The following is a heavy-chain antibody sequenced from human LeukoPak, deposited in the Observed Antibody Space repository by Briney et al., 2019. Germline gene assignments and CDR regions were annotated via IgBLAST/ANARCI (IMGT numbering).Heavy chain of an antibody. CDR1: GFTFSSYA. J-gene: IGHJ5*02. V-gene: IGHV3-30-3*01. CDR3: AKDPHRYNWFDP. Sequence: PGRSLRLSCAASGFTFSSYAMHWVRQAPGKGLEWVAVISYDGSNKYYADSVKGRFTISRDNSKNTLYLQMNSLRAEDTAVYYCAKDPHRYNWFDPWGQGTLVTVSS. CDR2: ISYDGSNK.